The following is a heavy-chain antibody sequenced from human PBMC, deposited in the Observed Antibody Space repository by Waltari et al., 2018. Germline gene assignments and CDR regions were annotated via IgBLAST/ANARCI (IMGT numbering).Heavy chain of an antibody. J-gene: IGHJ6*02. CDR1: GESLSGYF. Sequence: QVELQQWGAGLLKPSETLSLTCAVYGESLSGYFWSWIRQPPGRGLEWMGEISHSGATNSNPSLSNRVTISVETSKKQFSLKLSSVPAADAAVYYCARGPMLDYGDNSGHYYYGLDDWGQGTTVIVSS. D-gene: IGHD4-17*01. V-gene: IGHV4-34*01. CDR3: ARGPMLDYGDNSGHYYYGLDD. CDR2: ISHSGAT.